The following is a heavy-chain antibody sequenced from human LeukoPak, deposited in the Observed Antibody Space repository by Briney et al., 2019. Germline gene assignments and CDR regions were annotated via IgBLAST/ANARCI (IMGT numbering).Heavy chain of an antibody. CDR3: ARLSCSSTSCPNFDY. D-gene: IGHD2-2*01. CDR2: IYYSGST. Sequence: SETLSLTCTVSGGSISSYYWSWIRQPPGKGLEWIGYIYYSGSTNYNPSLKSRVTISVDTSKNQFSLKLSSVTAADTAVYYCARLSCSSTSCPNFDYWGQGTLVTVSS. V-gene: IGHV4-59*01. CDR1: GGSISSYY. J-gene: IGHJ4*02.